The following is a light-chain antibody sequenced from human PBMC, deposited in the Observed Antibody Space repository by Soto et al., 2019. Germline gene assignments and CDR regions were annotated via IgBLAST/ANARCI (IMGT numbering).Light chain of an antibody. CDR1: QSVSSSY. Sequence: EIVLTQSPGTLSLSPGERATLSCRASQSVSSSYLAWYQQKPGQAPRLLIYGASSRATGIPDRFGGSGSGTDFTLTISRLEPEDFAVYYCQQYGSLKTFGQGTKVEIK. CDR2: GAS. CDR3: QQYGSLKT. J-gene: IGKJ1*01. V-gene: IGKV3-20*01.